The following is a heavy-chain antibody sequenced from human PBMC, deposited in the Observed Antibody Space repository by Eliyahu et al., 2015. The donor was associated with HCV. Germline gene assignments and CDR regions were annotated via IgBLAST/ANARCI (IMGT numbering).Heavy chain of an antibody. Sequence: QVQLVESGGGVVQPGRSLXLSCAASGFTXXXXGMXWVRQAPGKGLEWVAVIWYDGSNKYYADSVKGRFTISRDNSKNTLYLQMNSLRAEDTAVYYCARAPNAMDYGDSVFDYWGQGTLVTVSS. CDR2: IWYDGSNK. D-gene: IGHD4-17*01. V-gene: IGHV3-33*01. J-gene: IGHJ4*02. CDR1: GFTXXXXG. CDR3: ARAPNAMDYGDSVFDY.